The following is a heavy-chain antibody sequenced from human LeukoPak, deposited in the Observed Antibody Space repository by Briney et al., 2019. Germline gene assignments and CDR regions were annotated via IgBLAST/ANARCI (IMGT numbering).Heavy chain of an antibody. Sequence: SVKVSCKASGGTFRSYAISWVRQAPGQGLEWMGGIIPIFGTANYAQKFQGRVTITTDESTSTAYMELSSLRSEDTAVYYCASGRTRQNYYYYYMDVWGKGTTVTVSS. J-gene: IGHJ6*03. CDR3: ASGRTRQNYYYYYMDV. CDR2: IIPIFGTA. CDR1: GGTFRSYA. V-gene: IGHV1-69*05.